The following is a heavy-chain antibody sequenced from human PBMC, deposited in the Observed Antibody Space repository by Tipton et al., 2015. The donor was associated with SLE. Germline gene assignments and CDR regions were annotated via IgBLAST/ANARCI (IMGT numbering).Heavy chain of an antibody. Sequence: TLSLTCAVYGGSFSGYYWSWIRQPPGKGLEWIGEINHSGSTNYNPSLKSRVTISVDTSKNQFSLKLSSVTAADTAVYYCARHLPDYDYIWGSYGGFDPWGQGTLGTVSS. D-gene: IGHD3-16*01. J-gene: IGHJ5*02. V-gene: IGHV4-34*01. CDR2: INHSGST. CDR1: GGSFSGYY. CDR3: ARHLPDYDYIWGSYGGFDP.